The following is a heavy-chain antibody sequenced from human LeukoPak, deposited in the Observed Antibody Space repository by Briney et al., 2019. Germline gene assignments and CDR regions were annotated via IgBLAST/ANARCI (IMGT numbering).Heavy chain of an antibody. J-gene: IGHJ1*01. V-gene: IGHV1-2*04. D-gene: IGHD2-15*01. CDR2: INPNSGGT. CDR1: GYTFTGYY. CDR3: ARECSGGSCYLVFQH. Sequence: ASVKVSCKASGYTFTGYYMHWVRQAPGQGLEWMGWINPNSGGTNYAQKFQGWVTMTRDTSISTAYMELSRLRSDDTAVYYCARECSGGSCYLVFQHWGRGTLVTVSS.